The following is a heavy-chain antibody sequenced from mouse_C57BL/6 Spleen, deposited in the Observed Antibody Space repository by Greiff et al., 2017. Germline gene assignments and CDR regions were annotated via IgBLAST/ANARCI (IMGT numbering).Heavy chain of an antibody. V-gene: IGHV1-53*01. CDR3: ARSPIYSYAMDY. CDR1: GYTFTSYW. CDR2: INPSNGGT. Sequence: QVQLQQPGTELVKPGASVKLSCKASGYTFTSYWMHWVKQRPGQGLEWIGNINPSNGGTNYNEKFKSKATLTVDKSSSTVYMQLSSLTSEDSAVYSCARSPIYSYAMDYWGQGTSVTVSS. D-gene: IGHD2-1*01. J-gene: IGHJ4*01.